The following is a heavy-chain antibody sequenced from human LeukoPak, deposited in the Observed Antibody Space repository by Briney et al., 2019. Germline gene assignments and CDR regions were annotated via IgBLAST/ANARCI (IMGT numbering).Heavy chain of an antibody. CDR3: ARGPAGYSSSWSHIDY. J-gene: IGHJ4*02. CDR2: IYYSGST. V-gene: IGHV4-30-4*01. CDR1: GGSISSGDYY. D-gene: IGHD6-13*01. Sequence: SETLSLTCTVSGGSISSGDYYWSWIRQPPGKGLEWIGYIYYSGSTYYNPSLKSRVTISVDTSKNQFSLKLSSVTAADTAVYYCARGPAGYSSSWSHIDYWGQGTLVTVSS.